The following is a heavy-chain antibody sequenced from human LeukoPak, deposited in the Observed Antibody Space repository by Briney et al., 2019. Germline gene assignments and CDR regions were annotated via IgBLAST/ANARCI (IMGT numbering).Heavy chain of an antibody. CDR1: GGSISSWY. Sequence: SETLSLTCTVSGGSISSWYWSWIRQPPGKGLEWIGYIYGSGNTNYNPSLKSRVTMSVDTSKNQFSLKLTSVTAADTATYYCARETSLAGFASGLGSNYWGQGILVTVSS. D-gene: IGHD6-19*01. J-gene: IGHJ4*02. CDR2: IYGSGNT. V-gene: IGHV4-59*01. CDR3: ARETSLAGFASGLGSNY.